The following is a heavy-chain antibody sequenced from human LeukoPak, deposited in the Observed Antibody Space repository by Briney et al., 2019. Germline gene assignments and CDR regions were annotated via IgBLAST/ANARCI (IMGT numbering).Heavy chain of an antibody. CDR3: ARLQRYYYDSSRFDP. CDR1: GGSFSGYY. D-gene: IGHD3-22*01. J-gene: IGHJ5*02. Sequence: SETLSLTCAVYGGSFSGYYWSWIRQPPGKGLEWIGEINHSGSTNYNPSLKSRVTISVDTSKNQFSLKLSSVTAADAAVYYCARLQRYYYDSSRFDPWGQGTLVTVSS. CDR2: INHSGST. V-gene: IGHV4-34*01.